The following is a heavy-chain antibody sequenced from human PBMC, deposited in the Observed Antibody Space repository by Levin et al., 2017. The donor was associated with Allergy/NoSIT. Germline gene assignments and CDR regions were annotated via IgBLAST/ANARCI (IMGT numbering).Heavy chain of an antibody. CDR2: ISYDGSNK. Sequence: GGSLRLSCAASGFNFSSYGMHWVRQAPGKGLEWVAFISYDGSNKYYADSVKGRFTISRDSSKNTLYLQMNSLRAEDTAVYYCAKDKGGSYFLPHYWGQGTLVTVSS. D-gene: IGHD1-26*01. J-gene: IGHJ4*02. CDR3: AKDKGGSYFLPHY. V-gene: IGHV3-30*18. CDR1: GFNFSSYG.